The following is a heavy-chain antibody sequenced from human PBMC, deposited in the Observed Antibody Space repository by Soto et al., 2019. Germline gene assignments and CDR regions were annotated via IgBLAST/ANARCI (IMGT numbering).Heavy chain of an antibody. J-gene: IGHJ6*02. CDR1: GGSISSSSYY. D-gene: IGHD7-27*01. CDR3: AKSWGSDYYYGMDV. CDR2: IHYSGST. Sequence: TSETLSLTCTVSGGSISSSSYYWGWIRQPPGKGLEWIGSIHYSGSTYYNPSLKSRVTISVDTSKNQFSLKLSSVTAADTAVYYCAKSWGSDYYYGMDVWGQGTTVTVSS. V-gene: IGHV4-39*01.